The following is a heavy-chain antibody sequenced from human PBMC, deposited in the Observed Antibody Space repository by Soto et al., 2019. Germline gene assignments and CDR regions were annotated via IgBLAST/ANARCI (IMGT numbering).Heavy chain of an antibody. CDR1: GGSISSYY. CDR3: ARHLLPVAGLHWFDP. V-gene: IGHV4-59*08. CDR2: IYYSGST. Sequence: PSETLSLTCTVSGGSISSYYWSWIRQPPGKGLEWIGYIYYSGSTNYNPSLKSRVTISVDTSKNQFSLKLSSVTAADTAVYYCARHLLPVAGLHWFDPWGQGTLVTVSS. D-gene: IGHD6-19*01. J-gene: IGHJ5*02.